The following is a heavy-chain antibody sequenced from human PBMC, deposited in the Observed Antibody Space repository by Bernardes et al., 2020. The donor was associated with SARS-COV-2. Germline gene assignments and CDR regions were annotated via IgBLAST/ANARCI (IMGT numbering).Heavy chain of an antibody. J-gene: IGHJ4*02. CDR2: INPSGNT. CDR1: VGAFMGYS. CDR3: ARGSLQLLFTQRYFFDH. V-gene: IGHV4-34*01. Sequence: SETLSLTGAVYVGAFMGYSWTWIRQPPGKGLEWIGEINPSGNTNYTPSLKSRVTISVDTSKNQFSPGLSPVTGPDTAVYYWARGSLQLLFTQRYFFDHWGQGTLVTV. D-gene: IGHD2-15*01.